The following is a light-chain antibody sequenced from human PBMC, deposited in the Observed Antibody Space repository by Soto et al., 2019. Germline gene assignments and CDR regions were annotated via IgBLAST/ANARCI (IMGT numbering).Light chain of an antibody. J-gene: IGKJ1*01. CDR1: ENVNTW. CDR2: DAS. CDR3: QQYKTYPLT. Sequence: EIQMTQSPSTLSASVGDRVTITCRASENVNTWLAWYQQKPGKAPTLVIYDASRLEGGVPSRFSDSGSGTDFTLTINSLQPDDFVTYYCQQYKTYPLTFGQGTKVEI. V-gene: IGKV1-5*01.